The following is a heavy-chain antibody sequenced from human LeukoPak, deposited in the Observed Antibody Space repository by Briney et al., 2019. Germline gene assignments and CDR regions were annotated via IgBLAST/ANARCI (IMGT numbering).Heavy chain of an antibody. J-gene: IGHJ4*02. CDR2: IIPILGIA. V-gene: IGHV1-69*04. CDR3: ASPSGYCSSTSCRFDY. D-gene: IGHD2-2*01. Sequence: SVKVSCKASGGTFSSYAISWVRQAPGQGLEWMGRIIPILGIANYAQKFQGRVTITADKSTSTAYMELSSLRSEDTAVYYCASPSGYCSSTSCRFDYWGQGTLVTVSS. CDR1: GGTFSSYA.